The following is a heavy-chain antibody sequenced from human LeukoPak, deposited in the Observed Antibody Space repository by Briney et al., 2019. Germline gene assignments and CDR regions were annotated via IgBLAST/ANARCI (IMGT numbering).Heavy chain of an antibody. CDR1: AGSMINNY. Sequence: SETLSLTCTVSAGSMINNYWRWIRQAPGKGLEWIGYIYQTGDSNHNPSLKSRVTISMDTSKNQMSLNLKSVTAADTAVYYCARHPFATPFDQWGQGTLVTVSS. CDR3: ARHPFATPFDQ. J-gene: IGHJ4*02. CDR2: IYQTGDS. V-gene: IGHV4-59*08. D-gene: IGHD2-15*01.